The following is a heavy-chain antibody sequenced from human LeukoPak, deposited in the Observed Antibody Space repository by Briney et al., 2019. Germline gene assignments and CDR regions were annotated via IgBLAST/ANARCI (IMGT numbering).Heavy chain of an antibody. CDR2: IVVGSGNT. CDR3: AADSSGWSRIKNYYYYGMDV. V-gene: IGHV1-58*02. D-gene: IGHD6-19*01. CDR1: GFTFTSSA. Sequence: SVKVSCKASGFTFTSSAKQWVRQARGQRLEWIGWIVVGSGNTDYAQKFQERVTITRDMSTSTAYMELSSLRSEDTAVYYCAADSSGWSRIKNYYYYGMDVWGQGTTVTVSS. J-gene: IGHJ6*02.